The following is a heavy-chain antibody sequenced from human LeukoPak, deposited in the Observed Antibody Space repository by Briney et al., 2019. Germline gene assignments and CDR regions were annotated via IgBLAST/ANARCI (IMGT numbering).Heavy chain of an antibody. CDR1: GYTFTSYA. CDR2: INTNTGNP. D-gene: IGHD3-22*01. CDR3: ARERNDCYGSSGCVGDSYMDV. Sequence: ASVKVSCKASGYTFTSYAMNWVRQAPGQGLEWMGWINTNTGNPTYAQGFTGRFVFSLDTSVSTAYLQISSLKAEDTAVYYCARERNDCYGSSGCVGDSYMDVWGKGTTVTVSS. J-gene: IGHJ6*03. V-gene: IGHV7-4-1*02.